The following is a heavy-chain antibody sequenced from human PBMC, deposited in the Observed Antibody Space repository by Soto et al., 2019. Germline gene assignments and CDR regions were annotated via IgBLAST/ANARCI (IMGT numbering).Heavy chain of an antibody. J-gene: IGHJ2*01. Sequence: EVQLVESGGGLVQPGGSLRLSCATSGFTFSSYSMNWVRQAPGKGLEWVSYISSSSSTIYYADSVKGRFTISRDNAKNSLYLQMNSLRAEDTAVYYCAGEEDRYFDLWGRGTLVTVSS. CDR1: GFTFSSYS. CDR2: ISSSSSTI. V-gene: IGHV3-48*01. CDR3: AGEEDRYFDL.